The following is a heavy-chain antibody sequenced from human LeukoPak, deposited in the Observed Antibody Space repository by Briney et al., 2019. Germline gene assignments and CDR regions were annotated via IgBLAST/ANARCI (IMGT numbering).Heavy chain of an antibody. CDR3: ARDSQFANAFDI. J-gene: IGHJ3*02. Sequence: QPGGSLRLSCAAPGFTVSSNYMSWVRQAPGKGLEWVSVIYSGGSTYYADSVKGRFTISRDNSKNTLYLQMNSLRAEDTAVYYCARDSQFANAFDIWGQGAMVTVSS. CDR2: IYSGGST. D-gene: IGHD5-24*01. V-gene: IGHV3-53*01. CDR1: GFTVSSNY.